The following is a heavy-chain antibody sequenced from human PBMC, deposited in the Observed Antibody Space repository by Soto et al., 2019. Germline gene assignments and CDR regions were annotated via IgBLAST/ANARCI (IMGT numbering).Heavy chain of an antibody. J-gene: IGHJ6*03. CDR1: GGSISSYY. D-gene: IGHD3-3*01. CDR3: ATHVALYYFWSGYPGYYYYYMDV. V-gene: IGHV4-59*08. CDR2: IYYSGST. Sequence: SETLSLTCTVSGGSISSYYWSWIRQPPGKGLEWIGYIYYSGSTNYNPSLKSRVTISVDTSKNQFSLKLSSVTAADTAAYYCATHVALYYFWSGYPGYYYYYMDVWGKGTTVTVSS.